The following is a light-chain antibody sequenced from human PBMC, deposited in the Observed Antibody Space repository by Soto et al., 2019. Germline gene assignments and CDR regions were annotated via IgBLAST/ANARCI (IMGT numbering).Light chain of an antibody. Sequence: QLVLTQPPSASGTPGQRVTISCSGSSSNIGSNSVNWYQQLPGTAPKLLIYSHNQRPSGVPDRFSASKSGTSASLAISGLQSEDEADYYCAAWDDSLNGYVFGFGTKLTVL. V-gene: IGLV1-44*01. CDR3: AAWDDSLNGYV. CDR2: SHN. J-gene: IGLJ1*01. CDR1: SSNIGSNS.